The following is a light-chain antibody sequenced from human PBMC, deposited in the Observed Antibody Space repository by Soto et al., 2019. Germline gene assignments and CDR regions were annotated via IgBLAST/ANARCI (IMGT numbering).Light chain of an antibody. Sequence: QSVLTQPPSASGTPGQRVTISCSGSSSSIGSNYVYWYQELPGTAPQLLINSNNQRPSGVPDRFSDSKSGTSASLAISGLRSDDEADYYCQSYDSSLSGVVFGGGTKLTVL. CDR2: SNN. CDR1: SSSIGSNY. J-gene: IGLJ2*01. CDR3: QSYDSSLSGVV. V-gene: IGLV1-47*02.